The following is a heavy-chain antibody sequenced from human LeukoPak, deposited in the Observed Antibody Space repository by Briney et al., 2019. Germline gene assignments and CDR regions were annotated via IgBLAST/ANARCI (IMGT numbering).Heavy chain of an antibody. V-gene: IGHV4-34*01. CDR2: INHSGST. D-gene: IGHD2-2*01. J-gene: IGHJ3*02. CDR1: GGSFSGYY. Sequence: PSETLSLTCAVYGGSFSGYYWSWIRQPPGKGLEWIGEINHSGSTNYNPSLKSRVTISVDTSKNQFSLNLSSVTAADTAVYYCARRSKYQLLAFDIWGQGTMVTVSS. CDR3: ARRSKYQLLAFDI.